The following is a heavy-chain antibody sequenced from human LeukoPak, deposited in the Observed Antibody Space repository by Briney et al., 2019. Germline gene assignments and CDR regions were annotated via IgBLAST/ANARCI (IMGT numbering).Heavy chain of an antibody. CDR1: GFTVSSNY. CDR3: ARDNPSGSTDAFDI. D-gene: IGHD6-19*01. V-gene: IGHV3-53*01. CDR2: VYSGGGT. J-gene: IGHJ3*02. Sequence: GGSLRLSCAASGFTVSSNYMSWVRQAPGKGLEWVSVVYSGGGTYYADSVKGRFTISRDNSKNTLYLQMNSLRAEDTAVYYCARDNPSGSTDAFDIWGQGTMVTVSS.